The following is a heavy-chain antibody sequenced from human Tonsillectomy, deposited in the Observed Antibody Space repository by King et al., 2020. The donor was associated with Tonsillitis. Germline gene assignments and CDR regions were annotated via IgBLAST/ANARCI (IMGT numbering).Heavy chain of an antibody. CDR2: VNSDESIT. V-gene: IGHV3-74*01. D-gene: IGHD2-2*01. J-gene: IGHJ4*02. CDR3: SRPGGVYCSSTTCYDYFDY. CDR1: GFTFSNYW. Sequence: VQLVESGGGLVQPGGSLRLSCAASGFTFSNYWMHWVRQAPGKGLVWVSRVNSDESITDYADSVKGRFTISRDNAKNTLYVEMNSLRAEDTAVYYCSRPGGVYCSSTTCYDYFDYWGQGTLVTVSS.